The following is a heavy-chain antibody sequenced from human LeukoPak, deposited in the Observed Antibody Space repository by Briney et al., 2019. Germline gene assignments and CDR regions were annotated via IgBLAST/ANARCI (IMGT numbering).Heavy chain of an antibody. J-gene: IGHJ4*02. CDR2: INPNSGGT. V-gene: IGHV1-2*02. CDR3: ARADVVITMIVVVPDY. CDR1: GYTFTVYY. Sequence: EASVTVSFTASGYTFTVYYMHWVRQAPGQGLEWMGWINPNSGGTNYAQKFQGRVTMTRDTSISTAYMELSRLRSDDTAVYYCARADVVITMIVVVPDYWGQGTLVTVSS. D-gene: IGHD3-22*01.